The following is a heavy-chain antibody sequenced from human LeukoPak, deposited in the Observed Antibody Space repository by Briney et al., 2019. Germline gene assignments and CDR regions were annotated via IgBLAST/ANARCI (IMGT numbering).Heavy chain of an antibody. Sequence: KPGESLKISCKGSGYSFTSYWIGWVRLMPGKGLEWMGIIYPGDSDTRYSPSFQGQVTISADKSISTAYLQWSSLKASDTAIYYCARLGPFEYSSSPFDYWGQGTLVTVSS. J-gene: IGHJ4*02. CDR2: IYPGDSDT. CDR3: ARLGPFEYSSSPFDY. V-gene: IGHV5-51*01. CDR1: GYSFTSYW. D-gene: IGHD6-6*01.